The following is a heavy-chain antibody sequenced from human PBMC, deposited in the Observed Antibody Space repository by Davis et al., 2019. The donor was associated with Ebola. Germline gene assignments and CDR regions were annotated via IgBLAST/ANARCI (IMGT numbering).Heavy chain of an antibody. V-gene: IGHV4-4*02. CDR1: GGSISSSNW. D-gene: IGHD3-10*01. CDR3: ARRGRARGMDV. CDR2: SYYSGST. J-gene: IGHJ6*02. Sequence: SETLSLTCAVSGGSISSSNWWSWVRQPPGKGLEWIGYSYYSGSTNYNPSLKSRVTISVDTSKNQFSLKLSSVTAADTAVYYCARRGRARGMDVWGQGTTVTVSS.